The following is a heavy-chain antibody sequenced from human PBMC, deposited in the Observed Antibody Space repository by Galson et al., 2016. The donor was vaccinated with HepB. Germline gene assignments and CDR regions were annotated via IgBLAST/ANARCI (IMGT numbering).Heavy chain of an antibody. J-gene: IGHJ6*02. CDR3: ARGSNMGAGYYGLDV. Sequence: SETLSLTCAVYGGSFSGYYWSWIRQPPGKGLEWIGEINHSGGTNYKPSLKSRVTISVDASKNRFSLNLTSVTAADTARYYCARGSNMGAGYYGLDVWGQGTTVTVSS. CDR1: GGSFSGYY. V-gene: IGHV4-34*01. CDR2: INHSGGT. D-gene: IGHD2/OR15-2a*01.